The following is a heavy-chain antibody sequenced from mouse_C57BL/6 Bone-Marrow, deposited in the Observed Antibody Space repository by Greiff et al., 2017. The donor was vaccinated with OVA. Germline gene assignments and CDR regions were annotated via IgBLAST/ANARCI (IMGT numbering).Heavy chain of an antibody. CDR1: GYTFTSYW. CDR3: ARKTYYFDY. CDR2: IDPSDSYT. V-gene: IGHV1-69*01. Sequence: QVQLQQSGAELVMPGASVKLSCKASGYTFTSYWMHWVKQRPGQGLEWIGEIDPSDSYTNYNQKFKGKSTLTVDKSSSTAYMQLSSLTSEDSAVYYCARKTYYFDYWGQGTTLTVSS. J-gene: IGHJ2*01.